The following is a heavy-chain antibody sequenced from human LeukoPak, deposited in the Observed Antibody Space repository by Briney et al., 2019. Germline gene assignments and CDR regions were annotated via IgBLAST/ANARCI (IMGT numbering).Heavy chain of an antibody. Sequence: PGGSLRLSCAASGFTFSSYAMHWVRQAPGKGLEWVAVISYDGSNKYYADSVKGRFTISRDNSKNTLYLQMNSLRAEDTAVYYCARDMGDMVATIQYYYYGMDVWGQGTTVTVSS. V-gene: IGHV3-30*04. CDR2: ISYDGSNK. CDR1: GFTFSSYA. D-gene: IGHD5-12*01. CDR3: ARDMGDMVATIQYYYYGMDV. J-gene: IGHJ6*02.